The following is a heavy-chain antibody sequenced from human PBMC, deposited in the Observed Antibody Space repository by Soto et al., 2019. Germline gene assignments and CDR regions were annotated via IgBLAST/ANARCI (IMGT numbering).Heavy chain of an antibody. J-gene: IGHJ6*02. CDR1: GGTFSSYA. V-gene: IGHV1-69*13. Sequence: SVKVSCKASGGTFSSYAISWVRQAPGQGLEWMGGIIPIFGTANYAQKFQGRATITADESTSTAYMELSSLRSEDTAVYYCARDRIAAAGSHYYYGMDVWGQGTTVTVSS. D-gene: IGHD6-13*01. CDR3: ARDRIAAAGSHYYYGMDV. CDR2: IIPIFGTA.